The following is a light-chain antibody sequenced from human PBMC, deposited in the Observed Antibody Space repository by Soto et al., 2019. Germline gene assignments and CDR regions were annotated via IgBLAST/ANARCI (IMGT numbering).Light chain of an antibody. CDR1: QDISGY. J-gene: IGKJ1*01. CDR2: AAS. CDR3: QHPKWA. Sequence: IQLTQSPSSLSASVGDRVTITCRASQDISGYVAWYQQRPGRAPQLLIYAASALQTGVPSTFSGSGSGTDFTLTITSLQPEDFGTYYCQHPKWAFGQGTTVEI. V-gene: IGKV1-9*01.